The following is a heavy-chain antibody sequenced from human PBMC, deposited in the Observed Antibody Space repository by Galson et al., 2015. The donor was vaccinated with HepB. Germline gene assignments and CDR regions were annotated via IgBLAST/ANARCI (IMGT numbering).Heavy chain of an antibody. V-gene: IGHV3-33*01. CDR2: IWYDGSNK. D-gene: IGHD4-23*01. Sequence: SLRLSCAASGFTFSSYGMHWVRRAPGKGLEWVAVIWYDGSNKYYADSVKGRFTISRDNSKNTLYLQMNSLRAEDTAVYYCTRTVRRWDYYYYGMDVWGQGTTVTVSS. CDR1: GFTFSSYG. CDR3: TRTVRRWDYYYYGMDV. J-gene: IGHJ6*02.